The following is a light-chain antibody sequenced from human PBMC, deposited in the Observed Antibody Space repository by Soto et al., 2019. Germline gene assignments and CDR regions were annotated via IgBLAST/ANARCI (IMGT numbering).Light chain of an antibody. V-gene: IGKV3-15*01. CDR1: QSVRIS. CDR2: EAS. J-gene: IGKJ5*01. Sequence: EMVITHSVSSLSVSHVQRASLSCKASQSVRISLAWYQQKPGQAPRLLIYEASTRATGFPARFSGSGSGTEFTLTITSLEPEDFALYYCQQRNSWPPITFGQGTRLEIK. CDR3: QQRNSWPPIT.